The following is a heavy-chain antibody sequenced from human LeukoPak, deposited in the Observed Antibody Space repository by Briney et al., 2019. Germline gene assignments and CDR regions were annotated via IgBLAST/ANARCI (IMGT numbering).Heavy chain of an antibody. CDR3: ARSRGGYGDYGSWFDP. CDR2: IHYSGST. J-gene: IGHJ5*02. Sequence: SETLSLTCTVSGGSISSFFWSWIRQPPGKALEWIGYIHYSGSTKYNPSLKSRVTISVDTSENQFSLTLNSVTAADTAVYYCARSRGGYGDYGSWFDPWGQGILVTVSS. V-gene: IGHV4-59*01. D-gene: IGHD3-16*01. CDR1: GGSISSFF.